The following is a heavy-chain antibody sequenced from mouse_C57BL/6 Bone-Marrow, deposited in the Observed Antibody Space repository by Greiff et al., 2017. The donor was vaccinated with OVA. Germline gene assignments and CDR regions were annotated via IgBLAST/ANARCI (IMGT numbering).Heavy chain of an antibody. CDR2: IHPNSGST. J-gene: IGHJ3*01. CDR3: ARVGPYGSSGSSRPWFAY. D-gene: IGHD1-1*01. V-gene: IGHV1-64*01. CDR1: GYTFTSYW. Sequence: QVQLQQPGAELVKPGASVKLSCKASGYTFTSYWMHWVKQRPGQGLEWIGMIHPNSGSTNYNEKFKSKATLTVDKSSSTAYMQLSSLTSEDSAVYYCARVGPYGSSGSSRPWFAYWGLGTLVTVSA.